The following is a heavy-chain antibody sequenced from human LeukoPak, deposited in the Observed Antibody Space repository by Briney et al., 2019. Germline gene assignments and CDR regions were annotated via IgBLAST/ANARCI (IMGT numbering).Heavy chain of an antibody. CDR3: ARGSLRYQLLLGHFQH. Sequence: GASVKVSCKASGGTFSSYAISWVRQAPGQGLEWMGGIIPIFGTANYAQKFQGRVTITADESTSTAYMELSSLRSEDTAVYYCARGSLRYQLLLGHFQHWGQGTLVTVSS. CDR2: IIPIFGTA. J-gene: IGHJ1*01. CDR1: GGTFSSYA. V-gene: IGHV1-69*13. D-gene: IGHD2-2*01.